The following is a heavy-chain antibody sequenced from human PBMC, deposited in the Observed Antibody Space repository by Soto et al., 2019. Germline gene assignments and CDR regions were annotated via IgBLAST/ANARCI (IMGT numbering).Heavy chain of an antibody. Sequence: GASVKVSCKASGNTFTSYDINWVRQATGHGLEWMGWINPNSGNIGYAQKFQGRVTMTEDTSTDTAYMELSSLRSEDTAVYYCATDLHGGNTLLGYWGQGTLVTVSS. CDR2: INPNSGNI. CDR3: ATDLHGGNTLLGY. D-gene: IGHD2-15*01. V-gene: IGHV1-8*01. J-gene: IGHJ4*02. CDR1: GNTFTSYD.